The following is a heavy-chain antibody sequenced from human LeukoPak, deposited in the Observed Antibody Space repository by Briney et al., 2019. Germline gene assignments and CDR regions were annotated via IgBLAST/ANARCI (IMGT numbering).Heavy chain of an antibody. V-gene: IGHV3-7*01. CDR2: IKPDGSEQ. J-gene: IGHJ4*02. D-gene: IGHD2-15*01. CDR1: GFSFSTFW. Sequence: PGGSLRLSCAASGFSFSTFWMSWVRQAPERGLEWVANIKPDGSEQYYLDSVKGRFTISRDNAKNSMYLQISGLRAEDTAVYYCVRGGGLLPDYWGQGTPVTVSS. CDR3: VRGGGLLPDY.